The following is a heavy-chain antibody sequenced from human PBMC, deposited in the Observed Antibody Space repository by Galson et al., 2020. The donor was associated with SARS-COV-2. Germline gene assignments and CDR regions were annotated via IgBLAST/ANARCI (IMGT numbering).Heavy chain of an antibody. CDR2: IIPILGIA. V-gene: IGHV1-69*02. Sequence: SVKVSCKASGGTFSSYTISWVRQAPEQGLEWMGRIIPILGIANYAQKFQGRVTITADKSTSTAYMELSSLRSEDTAVYYCAAAEYYYDSSGALNYYYYGMDVWGQGTTVTVSS. CDR1: GGTFSSYT. CDR3: AAAEYYYDSSGALNYYYYGMDV. D-gene: IGHD3-22*01. J-gene: IGHJ6*02.